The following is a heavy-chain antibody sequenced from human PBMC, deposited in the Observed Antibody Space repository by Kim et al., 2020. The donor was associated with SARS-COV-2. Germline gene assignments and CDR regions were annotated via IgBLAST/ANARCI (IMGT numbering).Heavy chain of an antibody. CDR1: GGSISSYY. V-gene: IGHV4-4*07. D-gene: IGHD3-3*01. Sequence: SETLSLTCTVSGGSISSYYWSWIRQPAGKGLEWIGRIYTSGSTNYNPSLKSRVTMSVDTSKNQFSLKLSSVTAADTAVYYCARAGIFGVVIYPFDYWGQGTLVTVSS. J-gene: IGHJ4*02. CDR2: IYTSGST. CDR3: ARAGIFGVVIYPFDY.